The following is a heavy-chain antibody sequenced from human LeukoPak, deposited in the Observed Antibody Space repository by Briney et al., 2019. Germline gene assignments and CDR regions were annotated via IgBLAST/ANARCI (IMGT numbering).Heavy chain of an antibody. CDR3: ARVDCSGASCYLDR. J-gene: IGHJ4*02. D-gene: IGHD2-15*01. Sequence: GGSLRLSCAASGFTFSKYNMNWVRQSPGKGLEWVSSISSSSYYLTYRGSVKGRFTISRDNAKNSLFLVMNSLRAEDTAVYYCARVDCSGASCYLDRWGQGTLVTVSS. CDR2: ISSSSYYL. CDR1: GFTFSKYN. V-gene: IGHV3-21*01.